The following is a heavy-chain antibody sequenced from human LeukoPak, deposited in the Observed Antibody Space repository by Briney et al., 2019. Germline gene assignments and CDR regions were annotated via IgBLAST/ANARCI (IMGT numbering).Heavy chain of an antibody. J-gene: IGHJ4*02. CDR3: AKDLTIAAGGTFDY. Sequence: GGSLRLSCAASGFTFSSYGMHWVRQAPGKGLEWVAVISYDGSNKYYADSVRGRFTISRDNSKNTLYLQMNSLRVEDTAVHYCAKDLTIAAGGTFDYWGQGFLVTVSS. CDR2: ISYDGSNK. D-gene: IGHD6-13*01. V-gene: IGHV3-30*18. CDR1: GFTFSSYG.